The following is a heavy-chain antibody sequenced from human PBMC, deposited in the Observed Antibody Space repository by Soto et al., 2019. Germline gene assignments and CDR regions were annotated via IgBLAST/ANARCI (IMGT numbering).Heavy chain of an antibody. CDR1: GFTFSSYT. V-gene: IGHV3-23*01. D-gene: IGHD3-22*01. J-gene: IGHJ4*02. CDR3: AKIYGSSGYYPDD. Sequence: XGSLRLSCAASGFTFSSYTMSWVRQAPGRGLEWVSAISAGGGSTYYVDSVKGRFTISRDNSKNTLYLQMNSLRAEDTAVYYCAKIYGSSGYYPDDWGQGTLVTVSS. CDR2: ISAGGGST.